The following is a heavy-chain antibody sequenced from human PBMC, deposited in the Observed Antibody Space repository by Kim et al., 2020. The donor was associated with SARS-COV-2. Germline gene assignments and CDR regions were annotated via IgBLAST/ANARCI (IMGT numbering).Heavy chain of an antibody. CDR1: GFSFSYSD. CDR3: ATTYCTGGNCYFGAFGS. D-gene: IGHD2-15*01. CDR2: IGNAGDT. J-gene: IGHJ3*02. Sequence: GGSLRLSCAASGFSFSYSDMHWVRQGTGKGLERVSTIGNAGDTYYPDSVKGRFTISRENAKNSLYLQMNSLRAGDTAVYYCATTYCTGGNCYFGAFGSWGQGTMVTVSS. V-gene: IGHV3-13*01.